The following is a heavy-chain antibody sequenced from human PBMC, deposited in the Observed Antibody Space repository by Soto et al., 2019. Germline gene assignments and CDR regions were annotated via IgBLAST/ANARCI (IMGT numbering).Heavy chain of an antibody. CDR1: GVPIASGTW. J-gene: IGHJ6*02. V-gene: IGHV4-4*02. D-gene: IGHD3-3*01. CDR3: AKAPLGVLRLLETLPHMDA. Sequence: KTSETLSLTCSVSGVPIASGTWWNWVRQSPGKGLEWLGEIYHTGMTNYNPSLKRRITISVDKSKNHFSLRLTSVTAADTATYYFAKAPLGVLRLLETLPHMDAWGPVTTVNVSS. CDR2: IYHTGMT.